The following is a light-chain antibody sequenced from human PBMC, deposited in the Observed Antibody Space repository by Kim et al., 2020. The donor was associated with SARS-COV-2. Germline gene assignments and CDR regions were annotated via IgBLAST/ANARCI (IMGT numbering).Light chain of an antibody. Sequence: QSALSQSASVSGSPGQSITISCTGTSRDVGSYNYVSWYQQHPGRAPKLLIYEVTKWPSGASDRFSGSKSGNTASLTISGLRSEDEADYYCSSYTSSNTWVFGGGTQLTVL. CDR1: SRDVGSYNY. J-gene: IGLJ3*02. V-gene: IGLV2-14*01. CDR3: SSYTSSNTWV. CDR2: EVT.